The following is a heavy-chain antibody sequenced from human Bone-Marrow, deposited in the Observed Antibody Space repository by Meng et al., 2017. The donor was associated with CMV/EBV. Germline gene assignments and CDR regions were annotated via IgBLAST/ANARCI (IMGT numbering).Heavy chain of an antibody. J-gene: IGHJ4*02. Sequence: GESLKISCAASGFTFSSYSMNWVRQAPGKGLEWVSSISSSSSYIYYADSVKGRFTISRDNAKNSLYLQMNSLRAEDTAVYYCASETAGTYYFDYWGQGTLATFSS. CDR1: GFTFSSYS. CDR2: ISSSSSYI. V-gene: IGHV3-21*01. D-gene: IGHD6-13*01. CDR3: ASETAGTYYFDY.